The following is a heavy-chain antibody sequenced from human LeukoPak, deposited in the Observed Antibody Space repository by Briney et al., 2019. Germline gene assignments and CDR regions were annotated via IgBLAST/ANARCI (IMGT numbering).Heavy chain of an antibody. J-gene: IGHJ5*02. Sequence: ASVNVSCKASGYTFSGYYIHWVRQAPGQGPDWMGWINPKSGGTNYAQTFQGRVTMTRDTSISTAYMELSRVRSDDTAVYYCARSTYDFLTGYYYFDHWGQGSLVTVSS. CDR2: INPKSGGT. CDR3: ARSTYDFLTGYYYFDH. D-gene: IGHD3-9*01. CDR1: GYTFSGYY. V-gene: IGHV1-2*02.